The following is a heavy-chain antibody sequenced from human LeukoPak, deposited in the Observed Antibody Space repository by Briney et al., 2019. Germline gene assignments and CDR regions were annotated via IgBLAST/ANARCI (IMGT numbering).Heavy chain of an antibody. CDR3: VRDRGLGYCSSTSCRTIDY. Sequence: NPGGSLRLSCAASGFTFSSYSMNWVHQAPGKGLEWVSSISSSSSYIYYADSVKGRFTISRDNAKNSLYLQMNSLRAEDTAVYYCVRDRGLGYCSSTSCRTIDYWGQGTLVTVSS. CDR2: ISSSSSYI. V-gene: IGHV3-21*01. J-gene: IGHJ4*02. D-gene: IGHD2-2*01. CDR1: GFTFSSYS.